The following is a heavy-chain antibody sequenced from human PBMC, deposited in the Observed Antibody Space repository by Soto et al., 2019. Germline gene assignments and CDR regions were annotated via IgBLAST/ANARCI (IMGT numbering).Heavy chain of an antibody. J-gene: IGHJ3*02. D-gene: IGHD1-26*01. CDR3: ATAPVGATRSDAFDI. V-gene: IGHV1-24*01. Sequence: ASVKVSCKVSGYTLTELSMHWVRQAPGKGLEWMGGFDPEDGETIYAQKFQGRVTMTEDTSTDTAYMELCSLRSEDTAVYYCATAPVGATRSDAFDIWGQGTMVTVSS. CDR2: FDPEDGET. CDR1: GYTLTELS.